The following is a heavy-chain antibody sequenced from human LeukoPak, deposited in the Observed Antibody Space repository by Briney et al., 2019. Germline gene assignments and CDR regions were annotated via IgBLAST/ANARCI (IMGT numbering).Heavy chain of an antibody. CDR3: ARAEVVTDTHREGPLDY. V-gene: IGHV3-33*08. CDR2: MWYDGSNQ. D-gene: IGHD2-21*02. Sequence: PGGPLSLSCSASGFTFNSYGIPWVRQAPPKGLDWVAFMWYDGSNQYYADAVKGRFTLSSVHSKNTLYLQMNRLRAEDTAVYYCARAEVVTDTHREGPLDYWGQGTLVSVS. J-gene: IGHJ4*02. CDR1: GFTFNSYG.